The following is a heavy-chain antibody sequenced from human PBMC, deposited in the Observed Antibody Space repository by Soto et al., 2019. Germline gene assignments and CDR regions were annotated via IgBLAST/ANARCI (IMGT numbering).Heavy chain of an antibody. D-gene: IGHD6-25*01. J-gene: IGHJ4*02. V-gene: IGHV5-10-1*01. CDR2: IDPSDSYT. Sequence: GESLKISCKGSGYSFTSYWISWVRQMPGKGLEWMGRIDPSDSYTNYSPSFQGHVTISADKSISTAYLQWSSLKASDTAMYYCARHAPYSSVGWPYFDYWGQGTMVTVSS. CDR1: GYSFTSYW. CDR3: ARHAPYSSVGWPYFDY.